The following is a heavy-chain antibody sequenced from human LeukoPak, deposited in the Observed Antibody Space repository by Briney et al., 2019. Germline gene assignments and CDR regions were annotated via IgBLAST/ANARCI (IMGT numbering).Heavy chain of an antibody. CDR1: GFTFSDYY. J-gene: IGHJ5*02. CDR2: ISSSGSYT. D-gene: IGHD6-13*01. V-gene: IGHV3-11*06. Sequence: GGYLRLSCAASGFTFSDYYMTWIRQSPGKGLEWVSYISSSGSYTKYADSVKGRFTISRDNAKNSLYLQMSSLRADDTAVYYCARVGVITAAGTYDLWGQGTLVTVSS. CDR3: ARVGVITAAGTYDL.